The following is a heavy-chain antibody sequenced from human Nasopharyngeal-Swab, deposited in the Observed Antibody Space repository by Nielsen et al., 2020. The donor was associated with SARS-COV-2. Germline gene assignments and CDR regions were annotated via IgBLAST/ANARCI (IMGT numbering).Heavy chain of an antibody. CDR1: GGSFSGYY. J-gene: IGHJ6*03. CDR2: INHRGST. D-gene: IGHD2-2*01. V-gene: IGHV4-34*01. CDR3: ARRKEGVVPAALGMVFYYYYYMDV. Sequence: SETLSLTCAVYGGSFSGYYWSWIRQPQGKGLEWIGEINHRGSTNYNPYLKSRVTISVDTSKNQFSLKLSSVTAADTAVFYCARRKEGVVPAALGMVFYYYYYMDVWGKGTTVTVSS.